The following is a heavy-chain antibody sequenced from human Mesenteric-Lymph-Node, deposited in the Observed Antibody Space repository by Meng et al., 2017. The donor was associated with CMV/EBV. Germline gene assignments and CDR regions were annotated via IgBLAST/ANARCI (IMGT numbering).Heavy chain of an antibody. D-gene: IGHD6-25*01. CDR2: ISYSGSS. V-gene: IGHV4-31*03. J-gene: IGHJ4*02. CDR3: ARQTAERPN. Sequence: SETLSLTCTVSNGSISSGGFYWTWIRQHPGKGLEWIGHISYSGSSYYNPSLKSRVTISRDTSKNQFSLKLNSVAAADTAVYYCARQTAERPNWGQGTLVTVSS. CDR1: NGSISSGGFY.